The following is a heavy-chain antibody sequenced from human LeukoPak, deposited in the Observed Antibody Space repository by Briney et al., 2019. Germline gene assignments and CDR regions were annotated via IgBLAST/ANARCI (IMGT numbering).Heavy chain of an antibody. CDR3: ARQYSSGWYFNY. CDR1: GGSISSSSYY. J-gene: IGHJ4*02. Sequence: PSETLSLTCTVSGGSISSSSYYWGWIRQPPGKGLEWIGSIYYSGSTNYNPSLKSRVTISVDTSKNQFSLKLSSVTAADTAVYYCARQYSSGWYFNYWGQGTLVTVSS. V-gene: IGHV4-39*07. D-gene: IGHD6-19*01. CDR2: IYYSGST.